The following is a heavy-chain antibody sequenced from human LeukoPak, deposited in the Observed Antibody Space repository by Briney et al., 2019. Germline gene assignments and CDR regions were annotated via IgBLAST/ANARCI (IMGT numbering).Heavy chain of an antibody. V-gene: IGHV1-69*01. CDR3: ARGGQWLNDAFDI. D-gene: IGHD6-19*01. CDR2: IIPIFGTA. CDR1: GGTFSSYA. J-gene: IGHJ3*02. Sequence: SVKVSCKASGGTFSSYAISWVRQAPGQGLEWMGGIIPIFGTANYAQKFQGRVTITADESTSTAYMELSSLRSEDTAAYYCARGGQWLNDAFDIWGQGTMVTVSS.